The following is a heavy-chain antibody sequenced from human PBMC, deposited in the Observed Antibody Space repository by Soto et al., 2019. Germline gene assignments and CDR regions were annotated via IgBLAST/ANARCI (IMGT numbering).Heavy chain of an antibody. J-gene: IGHJ3*02. CDR1: GFTFSSYS. D-gene: IGHD3-10*01. V-gene: IGHV3-21*01. CDR2: ISSSNSYI. CDR3: ARDSPALWFGEPDAFDI. Sequence: GGSLRLSCAASGFTFSSYSMNWVRQAPGKGLEWVSSISSSNSYIYYTDSVKGRFTISRDNAKNSLYLQMNSPRAEDTAVYYCARDSPALWFGEPDAFDIWGQGTMVTVSS.